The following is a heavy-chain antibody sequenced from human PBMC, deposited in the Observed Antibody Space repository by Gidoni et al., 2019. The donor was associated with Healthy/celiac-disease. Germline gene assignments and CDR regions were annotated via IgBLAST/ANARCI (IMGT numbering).Heavy chain of an antibody. CDR1: AASASSGSYY. V-gene: IGHV4-61*01. CDR2: SYDSGST. D-gene: IGHD2-2*01. J-gene: IGHJ6*02. Sequence: QLHSSGPGLVTPSDPLSLSSSVSAASASSGSYYCTWIRQPPGKGLGLIGYSYDSGSTNYNPYRRSRVTMSVDTSKNQFALRLSSVAAADTAVYYCARVRGTSIYYYYGMDVWGQGTTVTVSS. CDR3: ARVRGTSIYYYYGMDV.